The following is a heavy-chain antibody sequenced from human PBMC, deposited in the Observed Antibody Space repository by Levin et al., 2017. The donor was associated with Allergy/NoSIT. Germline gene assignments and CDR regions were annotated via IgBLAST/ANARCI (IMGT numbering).Heavy chain of an antibody. CDR3: ARHTPVAMKPRGYYFYVDV. V-gene: IGHV4-59*08. CDR1: GGSISSYY. D-gene: IGHD5-12*01. CDR2: IYYSGST. Sequence: SETLSLTCTVSGGSISSYYWSWIRQPPGKGLEWIGYIYYSGSTNYNPSLKSRVTIPVDTSKNQSSLKLSSVTAADTAVYYWARHTPVAMKPRGYYFYVDVWGKGTTVTVSS. J-gene: IGHJ6*03.